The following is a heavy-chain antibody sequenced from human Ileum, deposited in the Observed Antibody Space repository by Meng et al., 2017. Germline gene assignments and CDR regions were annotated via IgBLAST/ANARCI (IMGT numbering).Heavy chain of an antibody. CDR1: GFNFSDFY. CDR2: ISAIGNT. J-gene: IGHJ4*02. V-gene: IGHV3-11*01. D-gene: IGHD3-10*01. Sequence: QVQLVESGGALVKPGGSLRLSCAASGFNFSDFYTGWVRQAPGKGLEFIAYISAIGNTYFADSFLGRVTVSRDSAQKVLYLQMTRMRAEDTAVYYCAKSPRGIDFDDWGQGSLVTVSS. CDR3: AKSPRGIDFDD.